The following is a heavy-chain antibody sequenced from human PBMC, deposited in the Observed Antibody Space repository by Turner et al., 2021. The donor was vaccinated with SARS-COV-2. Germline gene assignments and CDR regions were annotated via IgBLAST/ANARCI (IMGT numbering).Heavy chain of an antibody. V-gene: IGHV3-30*18. D-gene: IGHD1-7*01. J-gene: IGHJ4*02. CDR3: AKEGAENYYFDC. CDR2: ISYDGSNK. Sequence: QVQLVESGGGVVQPGRSLRLSCAASGFTFSSYGMHWVRQAPGKGLEWVAVISYDGSNKYYADSVKGRFTISRDNSKNTLYLQMNSLRAEDTAVYYCAKEGAENYYFDCWGQGTLVTVSS. CDR1: GFTFSSYG.